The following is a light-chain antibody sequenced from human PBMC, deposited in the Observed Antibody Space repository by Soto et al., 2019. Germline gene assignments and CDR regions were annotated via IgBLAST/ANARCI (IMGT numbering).Light chain of an antibody. CDR2: GAS. CDR1: QSVSSN. J-gene: IGKJ1*01. V-gene: IGKV3-15*01. CDR3: QQYNNWPPWT. Sequence: EIVMTQSPATLSVSPWERATLSCRASQSVSSNLAWYQQKPGQAPRLLIYGASTRATGIPARFSGSGSGTEFTLTISSLQSEDFAVYYRQQYNNWPPWTFGQGTKVDIK.